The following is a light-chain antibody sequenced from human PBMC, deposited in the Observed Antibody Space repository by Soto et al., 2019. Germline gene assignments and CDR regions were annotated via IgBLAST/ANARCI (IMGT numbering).Light chain of an antibody. CDR3: SSFTSSTTPV. Sequence: QSALTQPASVSGSPGQSITISCTGTSSDVGGYNYVSWYQQHPGQAPKLMIYDVSNRPSGFSKRFSGSKSGNTASLTISGLQAEDEADYYCSSFTSSTTPVFGGGTKVTVL. V-gene: IGLV2-14*01. CDR2: DVS. CDR1: SSDVGGYNY. J-gene: IGLJ2*01.